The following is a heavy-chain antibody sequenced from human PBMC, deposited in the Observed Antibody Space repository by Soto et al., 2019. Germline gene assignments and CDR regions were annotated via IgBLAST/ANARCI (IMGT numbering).Heavy chain of an antibody. D-gene: IGHD2-8*02. CDR3: ARDRDCGTGGNCHPEWYFDY. V-gene: IGHV1-18*01. CDR2: ISTAKGFK. Sequence: VQLVQSGAEVKEPGASVKVTGKASGYTFINFGITWVRQAPGQGLEWVGWISTAKGFKTYGEKFQGRVTMTADTATNTAYMDLRSLNSDDTAVYYCARDRDCGTGGNCHPEWYFDYWGRGTLVTVSS. CDR1: GYTFINFG. J-gene: IGHJ2*01.